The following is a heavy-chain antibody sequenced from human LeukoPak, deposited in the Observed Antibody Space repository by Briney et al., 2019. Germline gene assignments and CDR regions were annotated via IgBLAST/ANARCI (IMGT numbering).Heavy chain of an antibody. D-gene: IGHD3-9*01. CDR3: ARVPLRYFGRSSEYYFDY. Sequence: SETLSLTCTVSGGSISSYYWSWIRQPAGKGLECLGRIYSSGSTIYHPSLKSRVTMSIDTSKNQFSLKLRSVTAADTAVYYCARVPLRYFGRSSEYYFDYWGQGSLVTVSS. V-gene: IGHV4-4*07. CDR2: IYSSGST. CDR1: GGSISSYY. J-gene: IGHJ4*02.